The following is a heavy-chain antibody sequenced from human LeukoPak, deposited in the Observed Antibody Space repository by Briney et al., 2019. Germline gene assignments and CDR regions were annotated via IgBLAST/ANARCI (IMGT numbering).Heavy chain of an antibody. Sequence: WIRXXXXXXLXXXGSIYYSGSTYDNPSLKSRVTISVDTAKNQFSLKLSSVTAADTAVYYCASQGGYCSGGSCYRSFDYWGQGTLVTVSS. CDR2: IYYSGST. CDR3: ASQGGYCSGGSCYRSFDY. D-gene: IGHD2-15*01. J-gene: IGHJ4*02. V-gene: IGHV4-39*01.